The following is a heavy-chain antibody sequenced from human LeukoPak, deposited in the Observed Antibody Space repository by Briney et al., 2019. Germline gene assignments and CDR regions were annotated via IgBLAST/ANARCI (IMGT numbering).Heavy chain of an antibody. Sequence: SETLSLTCAVYGGSFRGYYWSWIRQPPGKGLEWIGEINHTGSTNYNPSLKSRVTISADTSKNQFFLRLSSVTAAETAVYYCASRYCTRGTCSSDFDYWGQGTLVTVSS. V-gene: IGHV4-34*01. CDR1: GGSFRGYY. CDR3: ASRYCTRGTCSSDFDY. D-gene: IGHD2-8*01. J-gene: IGHJ4*02. CDR2: INHTGST.